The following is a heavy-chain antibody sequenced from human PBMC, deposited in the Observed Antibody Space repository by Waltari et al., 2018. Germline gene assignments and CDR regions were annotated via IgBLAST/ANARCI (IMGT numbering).Heavy chain of an antibody. CDR1: GFTVSSNY. J-gene: IGHJ3*02. V-gene: IGHV3-66*02. D-gene: IGHD6-13*01. CDR3: ARKMSAAGLDAFDI. Sequence: EVQLVESGGGLVQPGGSLRLSCAAPGFTVSSNYMSWVRKAPGKGLEWVSLIYSGGSTYYADSVKGRFTISRDNSKNTLYLQMNSLRAEDTAVYYCARKMSAAGLDAFDIWGQGTMVTVSS. CDR2: IYSGGST.